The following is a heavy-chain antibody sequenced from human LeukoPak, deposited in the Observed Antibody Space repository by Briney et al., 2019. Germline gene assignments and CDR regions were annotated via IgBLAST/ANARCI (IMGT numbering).Heavy chain of an antibody. J-gene: IGHJ4*02. D-gene: IGHD3-10*01. Sequence: GGSLRLSCAASGFTVSRNYMSWVRQAPGKGLEWVSVIYSGGNTYYADFVKGRFTISRDNPKNTLYLQINSLTAEDTAVYYCANLPRGDYWGLGTLVTVS. V-gene: IGHV3-53*01. CDR2: IYSGGNT. CDR3: ANLPRGDY. CDR1: GFTVSRNY.